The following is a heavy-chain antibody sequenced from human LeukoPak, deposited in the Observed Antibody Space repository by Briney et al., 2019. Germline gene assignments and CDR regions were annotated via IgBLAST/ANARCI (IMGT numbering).Heavy chain of an antibody. V-gene: IGHV1-69*13. J-gene: IGHJ4*02. D-gene: IGHD4-17*01. CDR2: IIPIFGTA. CDR1: GGTFSIYA. CDR3: ARSDYGDYNFDY. Sequence: GASVKVSCKASGGTFSIYAISWVRQAPGQGLEWMGGIIPIFGTANYAQKFQGRVTITADESTSTAYMELSSLRSEDTAVYYCARSDYGDYNFDYWGQGTLVTVSS.